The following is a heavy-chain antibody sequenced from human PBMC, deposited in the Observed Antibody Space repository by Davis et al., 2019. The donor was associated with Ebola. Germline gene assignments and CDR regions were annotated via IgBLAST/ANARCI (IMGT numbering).Heavy chain of an antibody. CDR3: ARDPTASIAARYYYYYGMDV. CDR1: GGSFSGYY. V-gene: IGHV4-34*01. D-gene: IGHD6-6*01. Sequence: SETLSLTCAVYGGSFSGYYWSWIRQPPGKGLEWIGEINHSGSTNYNPSLKSRVTISVDTSKNQFSLKLSSVTAADTAVYYCARDPTASIAARYYYYYGMDVWGQGTTVTVSS. CDR2: INHSGST. J-gene: IGHJ6*02.